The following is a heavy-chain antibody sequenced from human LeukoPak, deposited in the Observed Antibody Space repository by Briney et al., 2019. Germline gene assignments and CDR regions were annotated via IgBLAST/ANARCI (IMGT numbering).Heavy chain of an antibody. Sequence: GGSLRLSCAAYGVTFSSYEMNWVRQAPGKGLEWVSYISTTGNTIYYADSVKGRFTISRDNAKKSLYLQMNSLRAEDTAVYYCARIGSYPYYFDYWGQGALVTVSS. D-gene: IGHD1-26*01. CDR3: ARIGSYPYYFDY. J-gene: IGHJ4*02. CDR2: ISTTGNTI. CDR1: GVTFSSYE. V-gene: IGHV3-48*03.